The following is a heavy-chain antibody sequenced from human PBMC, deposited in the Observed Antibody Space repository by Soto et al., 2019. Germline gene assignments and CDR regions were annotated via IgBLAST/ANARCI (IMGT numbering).Heavy chain of an antibody. V-gene: IGHV5-51*01. J-gene: IGHJ4*02. CDR2: MYPGDSDI. D-gene: IGHD2-21*02. CDR1: GYNFSSYW. Sequence: PXESLNLSWKCSGYNFSSYWIGWVLQTPGKGLEWMAIMYPGDSDIRYSPSFQGQVTISADKSISTAYLQWSSLKASDTAMYYCARGQEVTYFDHWGQGTLVTVSS. CDR3: ARGQEVTYFDH.